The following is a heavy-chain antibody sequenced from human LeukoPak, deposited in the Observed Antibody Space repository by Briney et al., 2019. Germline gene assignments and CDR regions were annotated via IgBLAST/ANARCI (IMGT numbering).Heavy chain of an antibody. CDR3: ARGSTARYYYDSSGYYRGAFDY. D-gene: IGHD3-22*01. CDR2: ISGYNGHT. Sequence: GASVKVSCKASGYTFTNYGISWARQAPGQGLEWMGWISGYNGHTNYAQKLQGRVTMTTDTSTSTAYMELRSLRSDDTAVYYCARGSTARYYYDSSGYYRGAFDYWGQGTLVTVSS. V-gene: IGHV1-18*01. CDR1: GYTFTNYG. J-gene: IGHJ4*02.